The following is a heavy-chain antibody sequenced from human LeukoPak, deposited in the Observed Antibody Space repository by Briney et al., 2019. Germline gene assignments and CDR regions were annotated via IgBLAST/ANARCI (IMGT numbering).Heavy chain of an antibody. D-gene: IGHD6-13*01. J-gene: IGHJ3*02. V-gene: IGHV3-21*01. Sequence: GGSLRLSCAASGFTFSSYSMNWVRQAPGKGLEWVSSISSSSSYIYYADSVKGRFTISRDNAKNSLYLQMNSLRAEDTAVYYCAREFGSSPTDYAFDIWGQGTMVTVSS. CDR2: ISSSSSYI. CDR1: GFTFSSYS. CDR3: AREFGSSPTDYAFDI.